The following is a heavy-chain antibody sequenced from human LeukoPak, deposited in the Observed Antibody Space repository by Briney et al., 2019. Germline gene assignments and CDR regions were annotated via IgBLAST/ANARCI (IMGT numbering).Heavy chain of an antibody. CDR3: AKDARRYCGSTSCYSGFDY. J-gene: IGHJ4*02. CDR2: ISGSGGST. CDR1: GFTFSSYA. D-gene: IGHD2-2*01. V-gene: IGHV3-23*01. Sequence: GGSLRLSCAASGFTFSSYAMSWVRQAPGKGLEWVSAISGSGGSTYYADSVKGRFTISRDNSKNTLYLQMNSLRAEDTAVYYCAKDARRYCGSTSCYSGFDYWGQGTLVTVSS.